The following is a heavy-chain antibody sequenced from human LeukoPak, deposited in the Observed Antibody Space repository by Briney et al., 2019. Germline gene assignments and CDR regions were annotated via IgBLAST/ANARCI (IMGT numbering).Heavy chain of an antibody. D-gene: IGHD2-8*02. CDR1: GFTFSSYG. CDR3: ARDGGVPDP. Sequence: GRSLRLSCAASGFTFSSYGMHWVRQAPGKGLEWVAVIWYDGSNKYYADSVKGRFTISRDNSKNTLYLQMNSLRAEDTAVYYCARDGGVPDPWGQGTLVTVSS. V-gene: IGHV3-33*01. CDR2: IWYDGSNK. J-gene: IGHJ5*02.